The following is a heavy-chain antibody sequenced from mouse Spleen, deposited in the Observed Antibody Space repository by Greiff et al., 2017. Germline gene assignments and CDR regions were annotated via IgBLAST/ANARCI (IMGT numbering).Heavy chain of an antibody. CDR2: ISYDGSN. V-gene: IGHV3-6*01. J-gene: IGHJ3*01. CDR1: GYSITSGYY. Sequence: VQLKESGPGLVKPSQSLSLTCSVPGYSITSGYYWNWIRQFPGNKLEWMGYISYDGSNNYNPSLKNRISITRDTSKNQFFLKLNSVTTEDTATYYCARDYARFAYWGQGTLVTVSA. D-gene: IGHD6-5*01. CDR3: ARDYARFAY.